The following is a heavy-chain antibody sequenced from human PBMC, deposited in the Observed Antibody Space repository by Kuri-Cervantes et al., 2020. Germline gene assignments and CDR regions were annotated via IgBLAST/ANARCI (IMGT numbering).Heavy chain of an antibody. Sequence: GESLKISCTASGFTFSSSEMNWVRQAPGRGLEWVSYISGSGSSIYYADSVRGRFTISRDNSKNTLYLQMNSLRAEDTAVYYCARARWFRESPLAYYYMDVWGKGTTVTVSS. CDR3: ARARWFRESPLAYYYMDV. CDR2: ISGSGSSI. D-gene: IGHD3-10*01. V-gene: IGHV3-48*03. CDR1: GFTFSSSE. J-gene: IGHJ6*03.